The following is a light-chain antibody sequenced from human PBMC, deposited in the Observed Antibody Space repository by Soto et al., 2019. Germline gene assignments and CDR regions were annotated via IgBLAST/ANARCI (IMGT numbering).Light chain of an antibody. J-gene: IGKJ2*01. CDR1: QSVTSSY. Sequence: EVVVTQSPGTLSLSPGQRATLSCRASQSVTSSYLAWYQQKPGQAPRLLIYRASLRATGIPDRFSGSGSGADFTLTISRLEPEDFALFYCQHFDSSSFTFGQGTKLEI. CDR3: QHFDSSSFT. V-gene: IGKV3-20*01. CDR2: RAS.